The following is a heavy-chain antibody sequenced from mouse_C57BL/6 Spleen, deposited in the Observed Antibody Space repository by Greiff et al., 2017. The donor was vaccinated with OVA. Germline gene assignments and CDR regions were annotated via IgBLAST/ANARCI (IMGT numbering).Heavy chain of an antibody. Sequence: VQLKEPGPGLVKPSQSLSLTCSVSGYSITSGYFWYWNRQFPGNKLERMGFISYDGGNNYNPYLKNRISITRDTSQNPFILKLNSVTTEDTATDDYAIYDYGFAYWGQGTLVTVSA. CDR3: AIYDYGFAY. V-gene: IGHV3-6*01. CDR1: GYSITSGYF. J-gene: IGHJ3*01. CDR2: ISYDGGN. D-gene: IGHD2-4*01.